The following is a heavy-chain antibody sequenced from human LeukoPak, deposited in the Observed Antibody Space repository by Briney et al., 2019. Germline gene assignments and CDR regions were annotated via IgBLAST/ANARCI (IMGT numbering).Heavy chain of an antibody. CDR3: VAPLGYCSRTSCYDLDY. CDR1: GFTFGSYG. CDR2: ILFDGSEK. J-gene: IGHJ4*02. V-gene: IGHV3-30*02. D-gene: IGHD2-2*01. Sequence: GGSLRLSCAASGFTFGSYGMHWVRQAPGKGLEWVAFILFDGSEKFYADSVMGRFTTSRDNSKNTLSLQMNSLRAEDTAVYFCVAPLGYCSRTSCYDLDYWGQGTLVTVSS.